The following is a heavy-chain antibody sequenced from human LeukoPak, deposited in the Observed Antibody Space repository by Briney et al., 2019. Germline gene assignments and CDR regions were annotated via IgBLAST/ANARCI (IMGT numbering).Heavy chain of an antibody. CDR3: ARGSTVTHAGAFDI. D-gene: IGHD4-17*01. CDR2: IYSDGSGT. J-gene: IGHJ3*02. V-gene: IGHV3-74*01. CDR1: GFTFSRDW. Sequence: GGSLRLSRAASGFTFSRDWMHWVRQAPGKGLVWVSRIYSDGSGTSYADSVKGRFTISRDNAKNTLYLQMNSLRAEDMAVYYCARGSTVTHAGAFDIWGQGTMVTVSS.